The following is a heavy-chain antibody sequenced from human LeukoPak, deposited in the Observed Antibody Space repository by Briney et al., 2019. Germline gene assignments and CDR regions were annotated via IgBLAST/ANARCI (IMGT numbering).Heavy chain of an antibody. CDR1: GFTLSSYW. D-gene: IGHD1-26*01. CDR3: VRGWAERTGSSFYFDC. V-gene: IGHV3-74*01. CDR2: ISTDGSSA. J-gene: IGHJ4*02. Sequence: GGSLRLSCAASGFTLSSYWMHWVRHAPGKGPVWVSRISTDGSSATYADSVKGRFTIPRDNAKNTLYLQMNSLRAEDTAVYYCVRGWAERTGSSFYFDCWGQGTLVTVSS.